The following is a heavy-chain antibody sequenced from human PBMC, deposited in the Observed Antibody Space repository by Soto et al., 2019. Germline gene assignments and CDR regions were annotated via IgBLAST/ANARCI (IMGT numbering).Heavy chain of an antibody. CDR2: ISYDGSNK. J-gene: IGHJ4*02. CDR3: XXXXXXXXXXXXXVFDY. V-gene: IGHV3-30*03. Sequence: QVQLVESGGGVVQPGRSLRLSCADSGLSFSSYGMHWVRXAXGEXXXXXXAISYDGSNKTYLASVEGRFTISRDNSKXXXXXXXXXXXXXXXXXXXXXXXXXXXXXXXXXVFDYWGQGTLVTVSS. CDR1: GLSFSSYG.